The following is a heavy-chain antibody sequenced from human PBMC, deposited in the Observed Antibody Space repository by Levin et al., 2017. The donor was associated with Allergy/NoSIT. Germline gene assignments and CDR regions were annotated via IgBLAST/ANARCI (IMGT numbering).Heavy chain of an antibody. CDR2: ISYDGSNK. D-gene: IGHD6-13*01. V-gene: IGHV3-30*18. J-gene: IGHJ4*02. Sequence: GGSLRLSCAASGFTFSSYGMHWVRQAPGKGLEWVAVISYDGSNKYYADSVKGRFTISRDNSKNTLYLQMNSLRAEDTAVYYCAKDLQQLVPVYWGQGTLVTVSS. CDR3: AKDLQQLVPVY. CDR1: GFTFSSYG.